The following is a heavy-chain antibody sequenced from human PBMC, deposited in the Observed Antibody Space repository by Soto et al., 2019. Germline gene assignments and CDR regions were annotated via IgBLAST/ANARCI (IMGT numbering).Heavy chain of an antibody. CDR3: ARGGLFGSGSYHIDY. CDR1: GYTFTSFD. CDR2: MNPNSGNT. D-gene: IGHD3-10*01. Sequence: ASVKVSCKASGYTFTSFDINWVRQATGQGLEWLGWMNPNSGNTGHAQKFQGRVTMTRNTSISTAYMELSSLRPDDTAVYYCARGGLFGSGSYHIDYWGQGTLVTVSS. J-gene: IGHJ4*02. V-gene: IGHV1-8*01.